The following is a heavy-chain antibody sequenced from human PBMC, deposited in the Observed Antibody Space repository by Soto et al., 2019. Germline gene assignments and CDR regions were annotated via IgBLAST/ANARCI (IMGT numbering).Heavy chain of an antibody. CDR3: ARANYRNKKYNWFDP. D-gene: IGHD1-7*01. CDR1: GGSISSYY. Sequence: SETLSLTCTVSGGSISSYYWSWIRQPPGKGLEWIGYIYYSGSTNYNPSLKSRVTISVDTSKNQFSLKLSSVTAADTAVYYCARANYRNKKYNWFDPWGQGTLVIFSS. V-gene: IGHV4-59*01. CDR2: IYYSGST. J-gene: IGHJ5*02.